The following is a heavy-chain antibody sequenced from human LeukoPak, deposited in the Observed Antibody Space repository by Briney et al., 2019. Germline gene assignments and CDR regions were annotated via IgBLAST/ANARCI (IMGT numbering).Heavy chain of an antibody. CDR2: INHSGST. J-gene: IGHJ4*02. CDR1: GGSFSGYY. V-gene: IGHV4-34*01. CDR3: AREDRQLMAYGSIDY. Sequence: SETLSLTCAVYGGSFSGYYWSWIRQPPGKGLEWTGEINHSGSTNYNPSLKSRVTISVDTSKNQFSLKLSSVTAADTAVYYCAREDRQLMAYGSIDYWGQGTLVTVSS. D-gene: IGHD2-2*01.